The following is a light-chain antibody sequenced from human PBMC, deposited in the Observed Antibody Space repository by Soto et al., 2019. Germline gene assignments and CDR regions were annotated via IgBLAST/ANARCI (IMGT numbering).Light chain of an antibody. CDR2: DVS. Sequence: QSALTQPRSVSGSPGQSVTISCTGTSSDVGGYNYVSWYQQHPVKAPKLIIYDVSKRPSGVPDRFSGSRSGNTASLTIAGLQAEDDADYYCCSYAGSQTWVFGGGTKLTVL. V-gene: IGLV2-11*01. CDR1: SSDVGGYNY. CDR3: CSYAGSQTWV. J-gene: IGLJ3*02.